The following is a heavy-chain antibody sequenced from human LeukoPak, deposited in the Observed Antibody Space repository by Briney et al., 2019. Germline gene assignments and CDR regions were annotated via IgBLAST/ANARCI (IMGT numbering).Heavy chain of an antibody. CDR3: ARVPDTAMGLYYYYYMDV. Sequence: GGSLRLSCAASGFTFSRYSMNWVRQAPGKGLEWVSSISISSSYIYYADSVKGRFTMSRDNAKNSLYLQMNSLRAEDTAVYYCARVPDTAMGLYYYYYMDVWGKGTTVTVSS. D-gene: IGHD5-18*01. V-gene: IGHV3-21*01. J-gene: IGHJ6*03. CDR2: ISISSSYI. CDR1: GFTFSRYS.